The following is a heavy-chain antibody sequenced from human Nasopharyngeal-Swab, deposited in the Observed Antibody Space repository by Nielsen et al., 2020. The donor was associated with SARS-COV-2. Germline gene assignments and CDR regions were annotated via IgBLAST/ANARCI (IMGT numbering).Heavy chain of an antibody. CDR1: GYTFTSYS. J-gene: IGHJ3*02. CDR3: ARDANYDSTLLDPFDI. D-gene: IGHD3-22*01. Sequence: ASVKVSCKVSGYTFTSYSMHWVRQAPGQRLEWMAWINPGNGNTKYSQKFQGRVTITRDTSASTAYMELSSLRSEDTAVYFCARDANYDSTLLDPFDIWGQGTVVTVSS. CDR2: INPGNGNT. V-gene: IGHV1-3*01.